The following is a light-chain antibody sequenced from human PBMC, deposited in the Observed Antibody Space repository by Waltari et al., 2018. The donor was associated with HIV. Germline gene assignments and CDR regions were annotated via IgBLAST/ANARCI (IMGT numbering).Light chain of an antibody. Sequence: PGERVTLSCRASQSVSSSYLTWYQQKPGQAPRLLIYGASTRATSIPARFSGSGSGTDFTLTISSLQPEDFAVYYCQQDYNLPWTFGQGTKVEIK. V-gene: IGKV3D-7*01. J-gene: IGKJ1*01. CDR1: QSVSSSY. CDR3: QQDYNLPWT. CDR2: GAS.